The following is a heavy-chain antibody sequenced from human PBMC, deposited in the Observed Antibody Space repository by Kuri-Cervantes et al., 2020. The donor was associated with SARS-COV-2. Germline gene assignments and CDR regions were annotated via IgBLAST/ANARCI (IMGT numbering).Heavy chain of an antibody. J-gene: IGHJ4*02. Sequence: ASVKVSCKASGYTFTSYGISWVRQAPGQGLEWMGWISAYNGNTNYAQKLQGRVTMTTDTSTDTAYMELSSLRSEDTAVYYCATSRWLQVPDYWGQGTLVTVSS. CDR1: GYTFTSYG. CDR3: ATSRWLQVPDY. D-gene: IGHD5-24*01. V-gene: IGHV1-18*01. CDR2: ISAYNGNT.